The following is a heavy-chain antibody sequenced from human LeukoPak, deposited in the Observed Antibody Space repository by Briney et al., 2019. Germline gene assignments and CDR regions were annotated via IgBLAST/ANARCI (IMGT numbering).Heavy chain of an antibody. Sequence: PGGSLRLSCAASGFTFSSYEMNWVRQAPGRGLEWGASINQDGSEKYYADSVKGRFIMSGDNAKNSLYLQMNSLRVEDTAIYYCARDGKAAGLYFDYWGQGTLVTVSS. J-gene: IGHJ4*02. CDR3: ARDGKAAGLYFDY. CDR2: INQDGSEK. D-gene: IGHD6-13*01. V-gene: IGHV3-7*01. CDR1: GFTFSSYE.